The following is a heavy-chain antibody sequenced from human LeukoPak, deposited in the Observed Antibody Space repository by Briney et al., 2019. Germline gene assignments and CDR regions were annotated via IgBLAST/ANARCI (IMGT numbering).Heavy chain of an antibody. CDR2: INHSGST. Sequence: SETLSLTCAVYGGSFSGYYWSWIRQPPGKGPEWIGEINHSGSTNYNPSLKSRVTISVDTSKNQFSLKLSSVTAADTAVYYCARPDGYWGQGTLVTVSS. CDR3: ARPDGY. J-gene: IGHJ4*02. CDR1: GGSFSGYY. V-gene: IGHV4-34*01. D-gene: IGHD5-24*01.